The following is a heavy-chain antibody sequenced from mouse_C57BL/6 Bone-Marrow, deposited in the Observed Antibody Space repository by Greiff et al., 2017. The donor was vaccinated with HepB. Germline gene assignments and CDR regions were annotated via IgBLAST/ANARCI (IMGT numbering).Heavy chain of an antibody. J-gene: IGHJ4*01. V-gene: IGHV3-6*01. CDR1: GYSITSGYY. Sequence: VQLQQSGPGLVKPSQSLSLTCSVTGYSITSGYYWNWIRQFPGNKLEWMGYISYDGSNNYNPSLKNRISITRDTSKNQFFLKLNSVTTEDTATYYCARVRATVVARGDYWGQGTSVTVSS. CDR3: ARVRATVVARGDY. CDR2: ISYDGSN. D-gene: IGHD1-1*01.